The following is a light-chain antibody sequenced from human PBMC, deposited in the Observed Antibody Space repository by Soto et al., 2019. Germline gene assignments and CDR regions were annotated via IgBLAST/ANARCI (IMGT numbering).Light chain of an antibody. J-gene: IGKJ3*01. CDR1: XXVLYSSNNKNY. CDR2: WAS. CDR3: QQYYSTPFT. Sequence: DIVMTQSPDSLAVSXXXXATXNCKSSXXVLYSSNNKNYLAWYQQKPGQPPKLLIYWASTRESGVPDRFSGSGSGTDFTLTISSLQAEDVAVYYCQQYYSTPFTFGPGTKVDIK. V-gene: IGKV4-1*01.